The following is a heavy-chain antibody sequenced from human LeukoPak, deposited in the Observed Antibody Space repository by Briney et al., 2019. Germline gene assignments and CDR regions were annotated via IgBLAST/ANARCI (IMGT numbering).Heavy chain of an antibody. V-gene: IGHV4-59*01. D-gene: IGHD5-12*01. CDR3: ARGSGYDGFDY. CDR1: GGAISSYY. Sequence: SETLSLTCTVSGGAISSYYWSWIRQPPGKGLEWIGYINYSGSTNYNPSLKSRVTISVDTSKNQFSLKLSSVTAADTAVYYCARGSGYDGFDYWGQGTLVTVSS. J-gene: IGHJ4*02. CDR2: INYSGST.